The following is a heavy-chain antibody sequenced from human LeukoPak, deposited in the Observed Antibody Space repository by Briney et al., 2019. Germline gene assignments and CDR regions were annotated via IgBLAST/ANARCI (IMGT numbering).Heavy chain of an antibody. Sequence: PSETLSLTCAVYGGSFSGYYWSWIRQPPGKGLEWIGEINHSGSTNYNPSLKSRLTISVDTSKNQFSLKLSSVTAADTAVYYCARFGAGGSSWYVGYYFDYWGQGTLVTVSS. CDR1: GGSFSGYY. CDR3: ARFGAGGSSWYVGYYFDY. D-gene: IGHD6-13*01. CDR2: INHSGST. J-gene: IGHJ4*02. V-gene: IGHV4-34*01.